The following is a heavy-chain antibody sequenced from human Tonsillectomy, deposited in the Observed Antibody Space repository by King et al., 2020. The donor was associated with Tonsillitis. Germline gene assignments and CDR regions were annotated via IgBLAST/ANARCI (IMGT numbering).Heavy chain of an antibody. D-gene: IGHD5-18*01. CDR2: IYSGGVT. Sequence: VQLVESGGGLIQPGGSLRLSCAASWFTVSTNYMSWVRQAPGEGLECVSVIYSGGVTYYADSVKGRFTISRDNSKNTLYLQMNNLRADDTAVYYCARGFGYSYGYHYWGQGTLVTVSS. CDR1: WFTVSTNY. V-gene: IGHV3-53*01. J-gene: IGHJ4*02. CDR3: ARGFGYSYGYHY.